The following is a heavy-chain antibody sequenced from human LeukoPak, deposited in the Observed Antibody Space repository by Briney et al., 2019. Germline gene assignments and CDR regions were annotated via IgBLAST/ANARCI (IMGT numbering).Heavy chain of an antibody. V-gene: IGHV4-39*07. Sequence: SETLSLTCTVSGGSISSSSYYWGWIRQPPGKGLEWIGSIYYSGSTYYNPSLKSRVTISVDTSKNQFSLKLSSVTAADTAVYYCARAGYCSGGSCDGMDWFDPWGQGTLVTVSS. CDR1: GGSISSSSYY. J-gene: IGHJ5*02. CDR3: ARAGYCSGGSCDGMDWFDP. D-gene: IGHD2-15*01. CDR2: IYYSGST.